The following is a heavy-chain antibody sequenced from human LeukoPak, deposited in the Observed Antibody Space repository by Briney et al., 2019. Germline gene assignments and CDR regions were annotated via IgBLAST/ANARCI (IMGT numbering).Heavy chain of an antibody. CDR2: INSDGSST. J-gene: IGHJ6*02. CDR3: ARDPPYGSGSVDGMDV. CDR1: GFTFSSYW. V-gene: IGHV3-74*01. D-gene: IGHD3-10*01. Sequence: GGSLRLSCAASGFTFSSYWMYWVRQAPGKGLVWVSRINSDGSSTSYADSVKGRFTISRDNAKKSLYLQMNSLRAEDTAVYYCARDPPYGSGSVDGMDVWGQGTTVTVSS.